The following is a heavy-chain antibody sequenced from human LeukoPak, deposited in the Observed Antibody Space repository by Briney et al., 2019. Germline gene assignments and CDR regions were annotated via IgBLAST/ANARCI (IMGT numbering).Heavy chain of an antibody. D-gene: IGHD3-10*01. CDR2: IWYDGSKT. CDR1: GFTFSSYW. J-gene: IGHJ5*02. Sequence: PGGSLRLSCAASGFTFSSYWMSWVRQAPGKGLEWVADIWYDGSKTYYADSVKGRFTISRDYSKNTLYLQMNNLRAEDTAVYYCAKDLSYGSPWFDPWGQGTLVTVSS. CDR3: AKDLSYGSPWFDP. V-gene: IGHV3-33*06.